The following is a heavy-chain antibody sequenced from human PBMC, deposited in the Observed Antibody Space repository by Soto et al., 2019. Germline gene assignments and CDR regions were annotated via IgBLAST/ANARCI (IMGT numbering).Heavy chain of an antibody. Sequence: NPAETLSLNGAVYVGSFSGYYWSWIRQPPGKGLEWIGEINHSGSTNYNPSLKSRVTISVDSSKSQFSLKLSSVTAADAAVYYCARPAVSTGYHYYYGMDVWGQGTTVTVSS. CDR2: INHSGST. J-gene: IGHJ6*02. V-gene: IGHV4-34*01. D-gene: IGHD4-4*01. CDR1: VGSFSGYY. CDR3: ARPAVSTGYHYYYGMDV.